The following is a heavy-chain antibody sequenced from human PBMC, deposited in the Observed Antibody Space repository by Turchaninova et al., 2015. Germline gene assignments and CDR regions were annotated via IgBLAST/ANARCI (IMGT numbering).Heavy chain of an antibody. J-gene: IGHJ3*02. D-gene: IGHD1-26*01. V-gene: IGHV1-3*01. CDR3: ARGGGNYSNVAFDI. Sequence: QVQLVQSGAEVKKPGASVKVSCKASGYTFTTYAIHWVRQAPGQRLEWVAGINPGNGHAKYSQKFQGKVTITRDTSATTAYMELSSLRSADTAVYFCARGGGNYSNVAFDIWGQGTMVTVSS. CDR1: GYTFTTYA. CDR2: INPGNGHA.